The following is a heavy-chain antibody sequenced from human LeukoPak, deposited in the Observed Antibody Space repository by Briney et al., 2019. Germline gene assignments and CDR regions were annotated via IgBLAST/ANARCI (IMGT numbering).Heavy chain of an antibody. Sequence: PGGSLRLSCAASGFTFSDYYMSWIRQAPGKGLEWVSYISSSGSTIYYADSVKGRFTISRDNAKNSLYLQMNSLRAEDTAEYYCARDQVRKYYYYYYYMDVWGKGTTVTVSS. V-gene: IGHV3-11*01. CDR3: ARDQVRKYYYYYYYMDV. CDR2: ISSSGSTI. CDR1: GFTFSDYY. D-gene: IGHD3-10*01. J-gene: IGHJ6*03.